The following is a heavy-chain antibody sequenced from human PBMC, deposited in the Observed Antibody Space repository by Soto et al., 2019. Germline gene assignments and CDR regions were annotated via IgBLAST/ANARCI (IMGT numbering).Heavy chain of an antibody. CDR1: GFTFSSYD. D-gene: IGHD3-16*02. V-gene: IGHV3-13*01. Sequence: GGSLRLSCAASGFTFSSYDMHWVRQAPGKGLEWVSAIGTAGDTYYPGSGKGRFTISRAKTKNSLYLQINSLRAGDTAVYDCARSGYDYTWGSNRRNYYYYMDVWGKGTTVTVSS. CDR2: IGTAGDT. J-gene: IGHJ6*03. CDR3: ARSGYDYTWGSNRRNYYYYMDV.